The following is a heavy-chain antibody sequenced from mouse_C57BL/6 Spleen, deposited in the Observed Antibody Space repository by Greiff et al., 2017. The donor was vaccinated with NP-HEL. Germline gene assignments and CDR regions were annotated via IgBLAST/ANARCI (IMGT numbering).Heavy chain of an antibody. J-gene: IGHJ4*01. V-gene: IGHV2-3*01. CDR2: IWGDGST. CDR3: ATNGNYDAMDY. Sequence: VQLQQSGPGLVAPSQSLSITCTVSGFSLTSYGVSWVRQPPGKGLEWLGVIWGDGSTNYHSALISRLSISKDNSKRQVFLKLNSLQTDDTAPYYCATNGNYDAMDYWGQGTSVTVSS. CDR1: GFSLTSYG. D-gene: IGHD2-1*01.